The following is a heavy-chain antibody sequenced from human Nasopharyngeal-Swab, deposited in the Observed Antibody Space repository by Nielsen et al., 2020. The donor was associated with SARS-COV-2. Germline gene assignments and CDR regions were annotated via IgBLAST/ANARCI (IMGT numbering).Heavy chain of an antibody. V-gene: IGHV3-48*04. Sequence: RQPPGKGLEWVSYISSSSSTIYYTDSVKVRFTISRDNAKNSLYLQMNSLRAEDTAVYYCARDLNPSYSRAFDYWGRGTLVTVSS. CDR2: ISSSSSTI. J-gene: IGHJ4*02. D-gene: IGHD6-13*01. CDR3: ARDLNPSYSRAFDY.